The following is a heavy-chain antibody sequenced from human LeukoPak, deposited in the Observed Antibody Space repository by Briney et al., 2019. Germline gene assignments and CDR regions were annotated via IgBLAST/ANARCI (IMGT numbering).Heavy chain of an antibody. V-gene: IGHV7-4-1*02. D-gene: IGHD3-3*01. CDR1: GYTFTSYA. J-gene: IGHJ6*02. CDR2: INTNTGNP. Sequence: ASVTVSCKASGYTFTSYAMNWVRQAPGQGLEWMGWINTNTGNPTYAQGFTGRFVFSLDTSVSTAYLQISSLKAEDTAVYYCARGRSITIFGVVPPNYYYYYGMDVWGQGTTVTVSS. CDR3: ARGRSITIFGVVPPNYYYYYGMDV.